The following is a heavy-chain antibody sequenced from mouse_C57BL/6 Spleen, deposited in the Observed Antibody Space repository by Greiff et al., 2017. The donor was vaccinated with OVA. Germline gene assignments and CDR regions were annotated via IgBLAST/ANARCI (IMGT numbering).Heavy chain of an antibody. D-gene: IGHD2-12*01. CDR2: INPNNGGT. Sequence: EVQLQQSGPELVKPGASVKIPCKASGYTFTDYNMDWVKQSHGKSLEWIGDINPNNGGTIYNQKFKGKATLTVDKSSSTAYMELRSLTSEDTAVYYCARARIVPYYFDYWGQGTTLTVSS. J-gene: IGHJ2*01. CDR3: ARARIVPYYFDY. CDR1: GYTFTDYN. V-gene: IGHV1-18*01.